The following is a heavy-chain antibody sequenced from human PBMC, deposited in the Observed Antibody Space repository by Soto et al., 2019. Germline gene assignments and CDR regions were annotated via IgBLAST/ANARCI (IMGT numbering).Heavy chain of an antibody. CDR3: ARAGDYYDSSGPGWFDP. CDR1: GYTFTSYY. CDR2: INPSGGST. J-gene: IGHJ5*02. V-gene: IGHV1-46*01. D-gene: IGHD3-22*01. Sequence: VASVKVSCKASGYTFTSYYMHWVRQAPGQGLEWMGIINPSGGSTSYAQKFQGRVTMTRDTSTSTVYMELSSLRSEDTAVYYCARAGDYYDSSGPGWFDPWGQGTLVTVSS.